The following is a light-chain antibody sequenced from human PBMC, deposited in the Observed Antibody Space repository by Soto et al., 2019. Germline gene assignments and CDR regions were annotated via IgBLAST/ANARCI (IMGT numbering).Light chain of an antibody. Sequence: EIALTQSPGTLSLSPGERATLSCSASQSVSSRYLAWYQQKPRQAPRLRIYGASSSATGNPDMFSGSGSGTDFPLSISRLEPGDFAVYYCQQYGNSPYTFGQGTKLEIK. CDR2: GAS. J-gene: IGKJ2*01. CDR3: QQYGNSPYT. V-gene: IGKV3-20*01. CDR1: QSVSSRY.